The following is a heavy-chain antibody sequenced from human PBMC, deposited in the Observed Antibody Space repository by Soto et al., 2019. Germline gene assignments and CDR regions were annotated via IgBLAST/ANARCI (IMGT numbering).Heavy chain of an antibody. J-gene: IGHJ4*02. V-gene: IGHV1-69*01. CDR1: GGTFSSYA. Sequence: QVQLVQSGAEVKKPGASVMVSCKASGGTFSSYAISLVRQAPGQGLEWMGVIIPIFGTANYAQKFQGRVTITADESTSTAYMELGSLRAEDTAVYYCARSGLAYCGGDCYSGDDYCGQGTLVTVSS. CDR3: ARSGLAYCGGDCYSGDDY. D-gene: IGHD2-21*02. CDR2: IIPIFGTA.